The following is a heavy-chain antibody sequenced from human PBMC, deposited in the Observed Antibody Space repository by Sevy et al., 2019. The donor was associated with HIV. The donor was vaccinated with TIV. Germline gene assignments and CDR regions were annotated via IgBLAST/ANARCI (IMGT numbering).Heavy chain of an antibody. CDR3: AKDGYYYDSHSADWFDT. Sequence: GGSLRLSCSASGFNISPYALHWVRQTPGKGLQWVAVITKDGTNKDYADFVKGRFCLSRDNSKNTLYLQMSNLRPEDTAVYYCAKDGYYYDSHSADWFDTWGQGTLVTVSS. CDR2: ITKDGTNK. V-gene: IGHV3-30*04. D-gene: IGHD3-22*01. J-gene: IGHJ5*02. CDR1: GFNISPYA.